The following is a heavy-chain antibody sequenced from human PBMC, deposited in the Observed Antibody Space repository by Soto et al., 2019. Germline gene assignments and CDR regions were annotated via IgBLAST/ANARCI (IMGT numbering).Heavy chain of an antibody. J-gene: IGHJ4*02. CDR3: ARVPLSGSYNNDY. CDR1: GFTFSDHY. CDR2: SRNKANSYTT. D-gene: IGHD3-9*01. Sequence: EVQLVESGGGLVQPGGSLRLSCAVSGFTFSDHYMDWVRQAPGKGLEWVGRSRNKANSYTTEYAASVKGRFTISRDDSKNALYLQMNSLKTEDTAVYYCARVPLSGSYNNDYGGQGTLVTVSS. V-gene: IGHV3-72*01.